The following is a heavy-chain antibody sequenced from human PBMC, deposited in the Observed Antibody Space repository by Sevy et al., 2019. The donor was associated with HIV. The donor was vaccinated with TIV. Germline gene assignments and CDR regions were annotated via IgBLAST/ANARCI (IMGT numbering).Heavy chain of an antibody. J-gene: IGHJ4*02. CDR2: IKADGSDK. V-gene: IGHV3-7*01. CDR1: GFTFSANW. CDR3: AHKSFGRFDS. Sequence: GGSLRLSCAASGFTFSANWMNWVRQAPGKGLEWVANIKADGSDKHYVDSVEGRFTISRDNAKNLLFLQMNSLRVEDTPAYNFAHKSFGRFDSWGQGTRVTASS. D-gene: IGHD1-26*01.